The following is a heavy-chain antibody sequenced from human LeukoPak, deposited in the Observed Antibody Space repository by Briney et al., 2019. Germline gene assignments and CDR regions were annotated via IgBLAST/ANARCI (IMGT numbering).Heavy chain of an antibody. CDR3: ARVRCSSNSCFPDY. V-gene: IGHV3-7*01. Sequence: GGSLRLSCAASGFTFSTYWMSWVRQAPGKGLEWVANIKQDGSDKYYVDSVKGRFTISGDNAKNSLFLQMNSLRAEETAVYYCARVRCSSNSCFPDYWGQGTLVTVSS. D-gene: IGHD2-2*01. J-gene: IGHJ4*02. CDR2: IKQDGSDK. CDR1: GFTFSTYW.